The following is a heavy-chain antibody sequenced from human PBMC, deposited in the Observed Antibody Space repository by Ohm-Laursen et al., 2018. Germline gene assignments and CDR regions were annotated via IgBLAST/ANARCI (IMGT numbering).Heavy chain of an antibody. V-gene: IGHV3-30*03. Sequence: SLRLSCAASGFTFSSFGMHWVRQAPGKGLEWVAVISFDGSKKYYADSVKGRFTISRDAAKNTLYLQMNSLRVEDTAVYYCARNPYDYWGQGTLVTVSS. D-gene: IGHD1-14*01. CDR3: ARNPYDY. CDR1: GFTFSSFG. CDR2: ISFDGSKK. J-gene: IGHJ4*02.